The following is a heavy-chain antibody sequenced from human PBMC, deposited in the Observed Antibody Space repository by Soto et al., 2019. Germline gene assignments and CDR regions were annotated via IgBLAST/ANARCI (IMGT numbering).Heavy chain of an antibody. Sequence: EVQLLESGGGLVQPGGSLRLSCAASGFTFSSYAMSWVRQAPGKGLEWVSAISGSGGSTYYADSVKGRFTISRDNSKNTLYVQMNSLRAEETAVYYCAKTGRGFYGSGSYYLRAFDYWGQGTLVTVSS. J-gene: IGHJ4*02. CDR2: ISGSGGST. D-gene: IGHD3-10*01. CDR1: GFTFSSYA. CDR3: AKTGRGFYGSGSYYLRAFDY. V-gene: IGHV3-23*01.